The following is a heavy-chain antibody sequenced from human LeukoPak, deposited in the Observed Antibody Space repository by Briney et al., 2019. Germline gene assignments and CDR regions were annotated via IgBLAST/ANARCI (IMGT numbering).Heavy chain of an antibody. CDR3: AKDRMKWELPAHFDY. CDR1: GFTFSSYG. D-gene: IGHD1-26*01. CDR2: IRYDGSNK. J-gene: IGHJ4*02. V-gene: IGHV3-30*02. Sequence: GGSLRLSCAASGFTFSSYGMHWVRQAPSKGLEWVAFIRYDGSNKYYADSVKGRFTISRDNSKNTLYLQMNSLRAEDTAVYYCAKDRMKWELPAHFDYWGQGTLVTVSS.